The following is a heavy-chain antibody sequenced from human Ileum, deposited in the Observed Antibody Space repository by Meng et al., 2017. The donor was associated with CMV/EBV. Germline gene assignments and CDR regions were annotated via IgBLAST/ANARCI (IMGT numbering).Heavy chain of an antibody. CDR2: ISSYTDTT. Sequence: KSSRYTFQNYGITWVPQAPGQGLEWMVCISSYTDTTQYPPRFQGRVMMTTDTSTATAYVELRGLGSDDTAVYYCARYRMLRPDYFDYCGQGTLVTVSS. D-gene: IGHD2-15*01. V-gene: IGHV1-18*04. J-gene: IGHJ4*02. CDR1: RYTFQNYG. CDR3: ARYRMLRPDYFDY.